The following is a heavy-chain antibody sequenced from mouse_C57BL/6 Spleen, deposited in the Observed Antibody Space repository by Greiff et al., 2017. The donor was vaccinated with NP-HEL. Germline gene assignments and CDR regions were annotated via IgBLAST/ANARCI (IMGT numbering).Heavy chain of an antibody. CDR3: ARTLYDYGDY. Sequence: QVQLQQSGPELVKPGASVKISCKASGYSFPSYYIHWVKQRPGQGLEWIGWIYPGSGNTKYNEKFKGKATLTADTSSSTAYMQLSSLTSEDSAVYYCARTLYDYGDYWGQGTTLTVSS. J-gene: IGHJ2*01. D-gene: IGHD2-4*01. CDR2: IYPGSGNT. CDR1: GYSFPSYY. V-gene: IGHV1-66*01.